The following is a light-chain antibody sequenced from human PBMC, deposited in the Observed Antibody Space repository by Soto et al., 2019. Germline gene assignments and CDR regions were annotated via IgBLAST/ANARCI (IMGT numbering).Light chain of an antibody. Sequence: QSALAQPASVSGSRGQSITISCTGTSSDVGRYNYVSWFQQHPGKVPKLIIYDVSNWPSGVSDRFSGSKSGNTASLTISGLQPEDGADYYCSSFTSSSTFVFGTGTRSPS. CDR3: SSFTSSSTFV. CDR1: SSDVGRYNY. CDR2: DVS. J-gene: IGLJ1*01. V-gene: IGLV2-14*03.